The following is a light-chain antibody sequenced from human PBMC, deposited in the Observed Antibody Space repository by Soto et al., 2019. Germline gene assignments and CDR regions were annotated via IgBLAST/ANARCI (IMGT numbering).Light chain of an antibody. CDR1: QSISNS. CDR3: QQSYSTPRD. J-gene: IGKJ5*01. V-gene: IGKV1-39*01. Sequence: DIQMTQSPSSLSASVGDRVTITCRASQSISNSLNWYQQKPGRAPKLLIYAASSLQSGVPSRFSGSGSGTDFILTISSLQPEDFATYYCQQSYSTPRDFGQRTRLEIK. CDR2: AAS.